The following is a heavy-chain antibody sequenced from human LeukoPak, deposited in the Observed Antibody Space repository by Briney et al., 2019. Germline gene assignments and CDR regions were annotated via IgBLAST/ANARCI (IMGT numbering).Heavy chain of an antibody. V-gene: IGHV4-39*01. CDR1: GGSISSSSYY. CDR2: IYYSGST. Sequence: SETLSLTCTVSGGSISSSSYYWGWIRQPPGKGLEWIGSIYYSGSTYYNPSLKSRVTISVDTSKNQFSLKLSSVTAADTAVYYCAALTLTGVAGRGWFDAWGQGTLVIVSS. CDR3: AALTLTGVAGRGWFDA. D-gene: IGHD3-3*01. J-gene: IGHJ5*02.